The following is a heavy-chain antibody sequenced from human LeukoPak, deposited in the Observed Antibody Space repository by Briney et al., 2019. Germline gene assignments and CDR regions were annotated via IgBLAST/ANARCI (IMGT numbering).Heavy chain of an antibody. J-gene: IGHJ6*02. CDR1: GFTFDDYA. V-gene: IGHV3-43*02. CDR3: AKDSLYDFWSGYYTGIESGYYYGMDV. D-gene: IGHD3-3*01. Sequence: GGSLRLSCAASGFTFDDYAMHWARQAPGKGLEWVSLISGDGGSTYSADSVKGRFTISRDNSKNSLYLQMNSLRTEDTALYYCAKDSLYDFWSGYYTGIESGYYYGMDVWGQGTTVTVSS. CDR2: ISGDGGST.